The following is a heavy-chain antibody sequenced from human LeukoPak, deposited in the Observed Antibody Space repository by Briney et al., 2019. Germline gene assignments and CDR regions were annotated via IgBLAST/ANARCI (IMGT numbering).Heavy chain of an antibody. CDR1: GFTFSRHG. CDR3: ARDIEAAGLFLDY. V-gene: IGHV3-30*02. Sequence: PGGSLRLSCAASGFTFSRHGMHWVRQAPGKGLEWVAFIRYDGSEKYYADSVKGRFTISRDNSENTLYLQMNSRRPEDTAVYYCARDIEAAGLFLDYWGQGTLVTVSS. CDR2: IRYDGSEK. D-gene: IGHD6-13*01. J-gene: IGHJ4*02.